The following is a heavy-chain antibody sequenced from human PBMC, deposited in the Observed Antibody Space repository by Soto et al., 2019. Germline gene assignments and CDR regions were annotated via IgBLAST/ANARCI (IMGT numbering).Heavy chain of an antibody. Sequence: QITLKESGPTLVKPTQTLTLTCTFSGFSLSTSGVAVGWIRQPPGKALEWLALIYWDDDKRYRPSLKSRLTITKDTSKNQVVLTMTNMDPVDTGTYYCSQMRNYFGSGRHALDIWGQGTMVTVSS. V-gene: IGHV2-5*02. D-gene: IGHD3-10*01. J-gene: IGHJ3*02. CDR3: SQMRNYFGSGRHALDI. CDR1: GFSLSTSGVA. CDR2: IYWDDDK.